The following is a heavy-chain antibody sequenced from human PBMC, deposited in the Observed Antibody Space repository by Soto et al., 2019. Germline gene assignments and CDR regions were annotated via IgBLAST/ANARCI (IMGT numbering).Heavy chain of an antibody. V-gene: IGHV3-30*18. D-gene: IGHD3-22*01. CDR2: MSHDGSKI. J-gene: IGHJ4*02. CDR1: GFTFSTYG. Sequence: QVQLVESGGGVVQPGRSLRISCAASGFTFSTYGMHWVRQAPGKGLEGVAVMSHDGSKIYYADSVKVRFTISRDNSKNTLFLQMNSLRPEDTAVYYCEKEQNPRYYDVSLYPGPFDYWGQGTLVTVSS. CDR3: EKEQNPRYYDVSLYPGPFDY.